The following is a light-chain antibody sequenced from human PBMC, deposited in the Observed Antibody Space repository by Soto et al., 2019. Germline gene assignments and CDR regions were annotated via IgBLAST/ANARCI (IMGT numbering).Light chain of an antibody. V-gene: IGKV1-5*01. CDR1: ESLLHSTGHNY. Sequence: MTQSPLSLPVTPGESASISCRSSESLLHSTGHNYLAWHQQKPGKAPKLLIYDASTLQSGVPPRFSGSGSGTEFTLTIRSLQPDDIATYYCQQYSSYSAWTFGEGTKVDI. CDR2: DAS. CDR3: QQYSSYSAWT. J-gene: IGKJ1*01.